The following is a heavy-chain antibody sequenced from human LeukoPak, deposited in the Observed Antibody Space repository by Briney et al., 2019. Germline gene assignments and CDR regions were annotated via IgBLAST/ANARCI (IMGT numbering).Heavy chain of an antibody. D-gene: IGHD3-10*01. V-gene: IGHV3-30*18. Sequence: GRSLRLSCAASGFTFSTYGMHWVRQAPGKGLEWVAIISKDGSNKNYTDSVKGRFTISRDNSKNTLCLQMNSLRAEDTAVYYCAKDRMVRGVIGPGDYYYMDVWGKGTTVTVSS. CDR2: ISKDGSNK. J-gene: IGHJ6*03. CDR1: GFTFSTYG. CDR3: AKDRMVRGVIGPGDYYYMDV.